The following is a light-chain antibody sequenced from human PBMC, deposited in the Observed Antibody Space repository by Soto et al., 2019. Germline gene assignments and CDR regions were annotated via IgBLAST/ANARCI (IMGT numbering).Light chain of an antibody. Sequence: DIVMTQSPLSLPVTPGEPASISCRSSQSLLHSNGYNYLDWYLQKPGQSPQLLIYLGSNRASGVPDRFSGSGSGTDFTLKISRVEAEDVGVYYCLQARRTYTFGQGTKLEIK. CDR1: QSLLHSNGYNY. CDR2: LGS. V-gene: IGKV2-28*01. J-gene: IGKJ2*01. CDR3: LQARRTYT.